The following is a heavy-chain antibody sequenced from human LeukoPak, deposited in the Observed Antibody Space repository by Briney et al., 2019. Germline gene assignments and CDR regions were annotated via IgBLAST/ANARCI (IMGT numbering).Heavy chain of an antibody. CDR2: ISSSSSYI. Sequence: PGGSLRLSCAASGFTFSSYSMNWVRQAPGKGLEWVSSISSSSSYIYYADSMKGRFTISRDNAKNSLYLQMNSLRAEDTAVYYCARSIAAAVYFDYWGQGTLVTVSS. J-gene: IGHJ4*02. D-gene: IGHD6-13*01. CDR1: GFTFSSYS. V-gene: IGHV3-21*01. CDR3: ARSIAAAVYFDY.